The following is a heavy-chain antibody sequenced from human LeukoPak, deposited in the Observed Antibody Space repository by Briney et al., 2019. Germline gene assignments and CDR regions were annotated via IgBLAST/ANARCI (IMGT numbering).Heavy chain of an antibody. CDR2: VASGGSPI. D-gene: IGHD1-20*01. CDR3: VREDNFDALDI. J-gene: IGHJ3*02. V-gene: IGHV3-48*03. CDR1: GFTFSTSE. Sequence: GGSLRLSCAASGFTFSTSEMTWVRQAPGKGLEGIAYVASGGSPIYYADSVRGRFLISRDNAKNSLFLQMTSLRAEDTALYYCVREDNFDALDIWGQGTMVTVSS.